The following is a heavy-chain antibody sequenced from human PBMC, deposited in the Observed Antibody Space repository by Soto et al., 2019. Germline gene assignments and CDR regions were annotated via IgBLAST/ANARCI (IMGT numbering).Heavy chain of an antibody. J-gene: IGHJ4*01. CDR2: ISSSSSTI. D-gene: IGHD5-12*01. V-gene: IGHV3-48*02. CDR3: ARGGTIAVTTIGDY. Sequence: GGSLRLSCAASGFTFRSYNMNWVRQSPGKGLDWLSYISSSSSTIYYADSVKGRFTISRDNAKNSLYLQMNSLRDEDTAMYYCARGGTIAVTTIGDYWGQGTLVTVSS. CDR1: GFTFRSYN.